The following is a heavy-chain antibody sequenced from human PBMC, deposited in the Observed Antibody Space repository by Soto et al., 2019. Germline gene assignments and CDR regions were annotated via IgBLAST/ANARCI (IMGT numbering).Heavy chain of an antibody. D-gene: IGHD2-2*01. CDR1: GGTFSRYA. CDR2: IIPIFGTA. J-gene: IGHJ4*02. Sequence: QVQLVQSGAEVKKPGSSVQVSCKASGGTFSRYAISWVRQAPGQGLQWMGGIIPIFGTANYAQKFQDRVTITADEFTSTAYMELSSLRSEDTAVYYCARDREDIVVVPAADWGQGTLVTVSS. V-gene: IGHV1-69*01. CDR3: ARDREDIVVVPAAD.